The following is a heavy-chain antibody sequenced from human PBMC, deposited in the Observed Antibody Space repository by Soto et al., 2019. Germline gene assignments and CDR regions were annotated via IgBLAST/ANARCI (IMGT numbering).Heavy chain of an antibody. Sequence: EVQLVESGGGLVQPGGSLRLSCAASGFTFSSYSMNWVRQAPGKGLEWVSYISSSSSTIYYADSVKGRFTISRDNAKNSLYLQINSLRAEDTAVYYCARALVAMVRGVIIHNWFDPWGQGTLVTVSS. CDR3: ARALVAMVRGVIIHNWFDP. CDR2: ISSSSSTI. CDR1: GFTFSSYS. V-gene: IGHV3-48*01. D-gene: IGHD3-10*01. J-gene: IGHJ5*02.